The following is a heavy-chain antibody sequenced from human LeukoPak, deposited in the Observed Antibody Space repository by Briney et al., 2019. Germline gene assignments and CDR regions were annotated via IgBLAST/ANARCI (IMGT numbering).Heavy chain of an antibody. J-gene: IGHJ4*02. CDR2: IWYDGTNK. V-gene: IGHV3-33*01. D-gene: IGHD5-18*01. CDR3: ARDQRGFSYSKYYFDY. CDR1: GFIFSSYG. Sequence: GRSLRLSCAASGFIFSSYGMHWVRQAPGKGLEWMAVIWYDGTNKYYADSVRVRFTISRDNSKHTLYLQMNRLRAEDTAVYYCARDQRGFSYSKYYFDYWGQGTLVTGSS.